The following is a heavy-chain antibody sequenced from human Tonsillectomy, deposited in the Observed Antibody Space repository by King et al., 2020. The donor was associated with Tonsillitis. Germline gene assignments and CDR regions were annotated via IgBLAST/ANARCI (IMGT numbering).Heavy chain of an antibody. J-gene: IGHJ4*02. D-gene: IGHD2-15*01. Sequence: QLQESGPGLVKPSQTLSLTCTVSGDSISSDNYYLRWVRQYPGKGLEGIGYILHNGGTYYNPSLKSRVTMSVDTSKTQFPLKLTSVTAADTAVYYCAREVVVWSQGTLVTVSS. V-gene: IGHV4-31*03. CDR3: AREVVV. CDR1: GDSISSDNYY. CDR2: ILHNGGT.